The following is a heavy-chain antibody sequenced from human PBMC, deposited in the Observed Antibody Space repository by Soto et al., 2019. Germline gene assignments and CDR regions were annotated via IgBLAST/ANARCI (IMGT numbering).Heavy chain of an antibody. V-gene: IGHV4-61*01. CDR1: GGSVSSGSYY. CDR2: IYYSGST. J-gene: IGHJ6*02. CDR3: ARGYSSSWPHYYYYGMDV. Sequence: TSETLSLTCTVSGGSVSSGSYYWSWIRQPPGKGLEWIGYIYYSGSTNYNPSLKSRVTISVDTSKNQFSLKLGSVTAADTAVYYCARGYSSSWPHYYYYGMDVWGQGTRVTVSS. D-gene: IGHD6-13*01.